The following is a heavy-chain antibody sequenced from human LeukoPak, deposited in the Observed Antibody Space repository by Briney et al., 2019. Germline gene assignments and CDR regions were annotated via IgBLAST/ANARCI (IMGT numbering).Heavy chain of an antibody. CDR2: IFHNGNT. J-gene: IGHJ4*02. D-gene: IGHD3-16*01. CDR1: DASFSDYY. Sequence: SETLSLTCAVYDASFSDYYWSWIRQPPGKGLEWIGDIFHNGNTNYNPSLRSRVTISVDTSKNQFSLKLSSVTAADTAVYYCAREVDTSGGYWGQGNLVIVSS. CDR3: AREVDTSGGY. V-gene: IGHV4-34*12.